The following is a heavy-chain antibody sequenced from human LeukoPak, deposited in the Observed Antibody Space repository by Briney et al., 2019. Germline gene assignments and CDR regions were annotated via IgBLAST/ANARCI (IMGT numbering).Heavy chain of an antibody. CDR2: ISSSGTTI. CDR3: ARGDDILTGSDDY. J-gene: IGHJ4*02. CDR1: GFTFSDYY. D-gene: IGHD3-9*01. V-gene: IGHV3-11*01. Sequence: PGGSLRLSCAASGFTFSDYYMSWIRQAPGKGLEWLSYISSSGTTIYYADSVKGRFTISRDNAKNSLYLQMNSLRAEDTAVYYCARGDDILTGSDDYWGQGTLVTVSS.